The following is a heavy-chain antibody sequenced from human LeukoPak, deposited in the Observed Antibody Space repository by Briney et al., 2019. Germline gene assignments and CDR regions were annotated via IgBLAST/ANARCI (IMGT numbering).Heavy chain of an antibody. D-gene: IGHD6-19*01. Sequence: PSETLSLTCAVYGGSFSGYYWSWIRQPPGKGLEWIGEINHSGSTNYNPSLKSRVTISVDTSKNQFSLKLSSVTAADTAVYYCASRWLVRYYYGMDVWGQGTTVTVSS. V-gene: IGHV4-34*01. CDR1: GGSFSGYY. CDR3: ASRWLVRYYYGMDV. CDR2: INHSGST. J-gene: IGHJ6*02.